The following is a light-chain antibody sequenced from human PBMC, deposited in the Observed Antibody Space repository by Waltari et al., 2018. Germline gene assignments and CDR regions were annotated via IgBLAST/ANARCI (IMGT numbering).Light chain of an antibody. CDR3: SLYRSSSTYWV. CDR2: EVS. J-gene: IGLJ3*02. V-gene: IGLV2-14*01. Sequence: QSALTQPASVSGSPGQSITISCTGTSSDVGTYNYVSWYQQHPDKAPKLMIYEVSYRPSVVSSRFCGSKAGNTASLTISGLHAEDEADYYCSLYRSSSTYWVFGGGTKLTVL. CDR1: SSDVGTYNY.